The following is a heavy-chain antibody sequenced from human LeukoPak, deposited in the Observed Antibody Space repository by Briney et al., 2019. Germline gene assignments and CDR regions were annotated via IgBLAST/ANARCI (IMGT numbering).Heavy chain of an antibody. J-gene: IGHJ3*02. CDR3: AREIGRITMIVVVANDAFDI. CDR2: INPNSGGT. CDR1: GYTFTGYY. Sequence: LRASVKVSCKASGYTFTGYYMHWVRQAPGQGLEWMGRINPNSGGTNYAQKFQGRVTMTRDTSISTAYMELSRLRSDDTAVYYCAREIGRITMIVVVANDAFDIWGQGTMVTVSS. V-gene: IGHV1-2*06. D-gene: IGHD3-22*01.